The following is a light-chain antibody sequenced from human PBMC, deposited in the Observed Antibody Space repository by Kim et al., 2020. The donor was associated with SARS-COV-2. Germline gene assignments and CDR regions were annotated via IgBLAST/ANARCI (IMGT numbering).Light chain of an antibody. CDR2: GAS. Sequence: SPGERAILSCRASQSVSSSYLAWYQHKPGQSPRLLIHGASSRATGVPDSFRGGGSGTDFTLTITRLEPEDFAVYYCQQYGRSPTTFGQGTRLEIK. V-gene: IGKV3-20*01. J-gene: IGKJ5*01. CDR3: QQYGRSPTT. CDR1: QSVSSSY.